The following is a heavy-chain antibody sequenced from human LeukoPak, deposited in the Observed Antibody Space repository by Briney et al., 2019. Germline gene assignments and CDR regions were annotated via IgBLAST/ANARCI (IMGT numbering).Heavy chain of an antibody. J-gene: IGHJ6*03. CDR1: GGSISSYY. Sequence: PSETLSLTCTVSGGSISSYYWSWIRQPAGKGLEWIGRIYSSGSTNYNPSLKSRVTISVDTSKNQFSLKLSSVTAAGTAVYYCARCYSSSWASYYYYYYMDVWGKGTTVTVS. V-gene: IGHV4-4*07. CDR2: IYSSGST. CDR3: ARCYSSSWASYYYYYYMDV. D-gene: IGHD6-13*01.